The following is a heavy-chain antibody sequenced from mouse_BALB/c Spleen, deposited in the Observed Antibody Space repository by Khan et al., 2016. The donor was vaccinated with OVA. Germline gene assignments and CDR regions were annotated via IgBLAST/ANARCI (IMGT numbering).Heavy chain of an antibody. CDR3: ARGGYSVFAY. J-gene: IGHJ3*01. CDR2: IFPGSGTP. V-gene: IGHV1-77*01. D-gene: IGHD1-1*01. Sequence: QVQLQQSVPELVNPGASLKVSCKASGYTFTDYIIGWVKQSTRQGLEWIGDIFPGSGTPYYNEKFKDKATLTADKSSKPAYMQLSILTSEDSAVYCGARGGYSVFAYWGQGTLVTVSA. CDR1: GYTFTDYI.